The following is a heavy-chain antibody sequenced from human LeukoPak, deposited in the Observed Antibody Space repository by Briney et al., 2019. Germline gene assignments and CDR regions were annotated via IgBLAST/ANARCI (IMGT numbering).Heavy chain of an antibody. D-gene: IGHD5-18*01. V-gene: IGHV4-34*01. CDR3: ARGSVDTAMVWGVFDY. CDR2: INHSGST. Sequence: GSLRLSCAASGFTFSTYAMSWIRQPPGKGLEWIGEINHSGSTNYNPSLKSRVTISVDTSKNQFSLKLSSVTAADTAVYYCARGSVDTAMVWGVFDYWGQGTLVTVSS. CDR1: GFTFSTYA. J-gene: IGHJ4*02.